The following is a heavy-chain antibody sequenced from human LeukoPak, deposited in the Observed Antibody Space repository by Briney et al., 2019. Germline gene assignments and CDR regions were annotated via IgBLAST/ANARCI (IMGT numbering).Heavy chain of an antibody. D-gene: IGHD3-22*01. V-gene: IGHV1-69*06. CDR3: ARGNYYDRGYYFDY. CDR1: GYTFTSYG. J-gene: IGHJ4*02. Sequence: SVKVSCKASGYTFTSYGISWVRQAPGQGLEWMGGIIPIFGTANYAQKFQGRVTITADKSTSTAYMELSSLRSEDTAVYYCARGNYYDRGYYFDYWGQGTLVTVSS. CDR2: IIPIFGTA.